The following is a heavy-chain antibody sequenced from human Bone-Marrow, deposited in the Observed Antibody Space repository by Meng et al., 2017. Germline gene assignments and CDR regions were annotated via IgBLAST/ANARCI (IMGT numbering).Heavy chain of an antibody. Sequence: GESLKISCAASGFTFSSYDMHWVRQATGKGLEWVSAIGTAGDTYYPGSVKGRFTISRENAKNSLYLQMNSLRAEDTAVYYCARDQAARYCSSTSCYFSYYYYYGMDVWGQGTTVTVSS. V-gene: IGHV3-13*01. D-gene: IGHD2-2*01. J-gene: IGHJ6*02. CDR2: IGTAGDT. CDR1: GFTFSSYD. CDR3: ARDQAARYCSSTSCYFSYYYYYGMDV.